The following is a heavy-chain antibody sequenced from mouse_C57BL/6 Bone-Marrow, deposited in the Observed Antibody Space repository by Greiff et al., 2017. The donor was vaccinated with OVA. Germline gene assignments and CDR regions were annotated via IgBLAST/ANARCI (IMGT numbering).Heavy chain of an antibody. D-gene: IGHD2-2*01. J-gene: IGHJ4*01. CDR2: IWTGGGT. CDR3: ARNLGLWFPYYAMDY. CDR1: GFSLTSYA. Sequence: QVQLKQSGPGLVAPSQSLSITCTVSGFSLTSYAISWVRQPPGKGLEWLGVIWTGGGTNYNSALKSRLSISKDNSKSQVFLKMNSLQTDDTARYYCARNLGLWFPYYAMDYWGQGTSVTVSS. V-gene: IGHV2-9-1*01.